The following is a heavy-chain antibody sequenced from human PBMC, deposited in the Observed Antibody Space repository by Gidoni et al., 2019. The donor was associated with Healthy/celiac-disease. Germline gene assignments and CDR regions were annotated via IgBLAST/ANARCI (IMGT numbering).Heavy chain of an antibody. V-gene: IGHV3-15*07. J-gene: IGHJ6*02. D-gene: IGHD6-13*01. CDR1: GVTFSNAW. CDR2: IKSKTDGGTT. CDR3: TTYAGGNHNLFIGYYYYGMDV. Sequence: EVQLVESGGGLVKPGGSLRLSCAASGVTFSNAWLNWIRQAPGKGLEWVGRIKSKTDGGTTDYAAPVKGRFTISRDDSKNTLYLQMNSLKTEDTAVYYCTTYAGGNHNLFIGYYYYGMDVWGQGTTVTVSS.